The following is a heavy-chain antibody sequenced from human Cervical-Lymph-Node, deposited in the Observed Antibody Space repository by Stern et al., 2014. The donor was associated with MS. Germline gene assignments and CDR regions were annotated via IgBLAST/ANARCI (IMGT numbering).Heavy chain of an antibody. CDR3: VVDYDSSPHNEDS. J-gene: IGHJ5*01. D-gene: IGHD3-22*01. Sequence: EVQLVESGGDLIQPGGSLRLSSEASGFVFSKCGMSWVRQSPGKGLEWVSTINRDGTNTHYADSVKDRFTISRDNSKNAVFLEMNSLRAEDTAMYYIVVDYDSSPHNEDSWGQGTLVTVSS. V-gene: IGHV3-23*04. CDR1: GFVFSKCG. CDR2: INRDGTNT.